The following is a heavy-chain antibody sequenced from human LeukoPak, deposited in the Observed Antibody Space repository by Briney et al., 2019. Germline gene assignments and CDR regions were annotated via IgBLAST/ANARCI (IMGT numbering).Heavy chain of an antibody. V-gene: IGHV4-4*07. J-gene: IGHJ6*03. Sequence: SEALSLTCTVSGGSISSYYWSWIRQPAGKGLEWIGRIYISGSTNYNPSLKSRVTMSVDTSKNQFSLKLSSVTAADTAVYYCARDWELLPEGYYYYMDVWGKGTTVTVSS. CDR2: IYISGST. CDR1: GGSISSYY. CDR3: ARDWELLPEGYYYYMDV. D-gene: IGHD1-26*01.